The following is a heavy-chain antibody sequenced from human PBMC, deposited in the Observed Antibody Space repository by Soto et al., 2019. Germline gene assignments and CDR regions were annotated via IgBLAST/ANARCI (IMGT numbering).Heavy chain of an antibody. Sequence: XETLSLTCTVSGGSISSYYWSWIRQPPGKGLEWIGYIYYSGSTNYNPSLKSRVTISVDTSKNQFSLKLSSVTAADTAVYYCARGGLEAMVSHWGQGTLVTVSS. J-gene: IGHJ4*02. D-gene: IGHD5-18*01. CDR3: ARGGLEAMVSH. V-gene: IGHV4-59*01. CDR2: IYYSGST. CDR1: GGSISSYY.